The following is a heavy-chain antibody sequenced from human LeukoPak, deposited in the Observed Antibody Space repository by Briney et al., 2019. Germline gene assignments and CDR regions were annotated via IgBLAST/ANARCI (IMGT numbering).Heavy chain of an antibody. CDR1: GFTVSSNY. CDR3: AKGREEAAAGHFDF. D-gene: IGHD6-13*01. CDR2: ISGSGGRT. Sequence: GGSLRLSCVVSGFTVSSNYMSWVRQAPGKGLEWVSVISGSGGRTYYADAVKGRFTISRDNSKNTLYLQMNSLRAEDTAVYFCAKGREEAAAGHFDFWGRGTLVTVSS. J-gene: IGHJ4*02. V-gene: IGHV3-23*01.